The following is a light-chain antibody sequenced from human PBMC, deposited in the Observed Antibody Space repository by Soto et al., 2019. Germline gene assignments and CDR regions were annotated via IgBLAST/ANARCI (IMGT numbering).Light chain of an antibody. CDR3: LKYNSAPLT. CDR2: AAS. Sequence: DIQMTQSPSSLSASVGDRVTITCRASQDINNNFAWYQQKPGKVPKVLIYAASTLQSGVPSRFSGRGSRTDFTLTISNLPPYDVATYDCLKYNSAPLTFGGGTKVEIK. CDR1: QDINNN. J-gene: IGKJ4*01. V-gene: IGKV1-27*01.